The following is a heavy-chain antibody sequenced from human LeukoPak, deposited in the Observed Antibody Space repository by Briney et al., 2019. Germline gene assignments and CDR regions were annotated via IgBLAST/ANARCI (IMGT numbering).Heavy chain of an antibody. Sequence: PSETLSLTCAVYGGSFSGYYWSWIRQPPGKGLEWIGEINHSGSTNYNPSLKSRVTISVDTSKNQFSLKLSSVTAADTAVYYCARYRCSGGSCYPMNWFDPWGQGTLVTVSS. D-gene: IGHD2-15*01. J-gene: IGHJ5*02. CDR2: INHSGST. V-gene: IGHV4-34*01. CDR3: ARYRCSGGSCYPMNWFDP. CDR1: GGSFSGYY.